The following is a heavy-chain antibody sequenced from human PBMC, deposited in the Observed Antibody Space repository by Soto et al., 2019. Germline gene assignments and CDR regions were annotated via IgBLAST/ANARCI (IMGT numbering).Heavy chain of an antibody. CDR1: GFTFSSYA. D-gene: IGHD6-19*01. J-gene: IGHJ4*02. CDR3: AKDPRRVVAGTYYFGY. Sequence: GGSLRLSCAASGFTFSSYAMSWVRQAPGKGLEWVSAISGSGGNTYYADSVKGRFTISRDNSKSTLYLQMNSLRAEDTAVYHCAKDPRRVVAGTYYFGYWGQGTLVTVSS. V-gene: IGHV3-23*01. CDR2: ISGSGGNT.